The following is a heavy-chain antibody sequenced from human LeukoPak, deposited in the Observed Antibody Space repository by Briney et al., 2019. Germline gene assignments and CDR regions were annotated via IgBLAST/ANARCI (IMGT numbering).Heavy chain of an antibody. J-gene: IGHJ3*02. CDR2: IIPMFATT. D-gene: IGHD2-15*01. CDR3: ARAQDIVVVPTAVGEDTFDI. V-gene: IGHV1-69*05. Sequence: ASVKVSCKASGGTLTSFSISWVRQAPGQGPEWMGGIIPMFATTNYAQKFQGRVTITTDESTNTAHMQLSGLRSDDTAVYYCARAQDIVVVPTAVGEDTFDIWGQGTMVIVSS. CDR1: GGTLTSFS.